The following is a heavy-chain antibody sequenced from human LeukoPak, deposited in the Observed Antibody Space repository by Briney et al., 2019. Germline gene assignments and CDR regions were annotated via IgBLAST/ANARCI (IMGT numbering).Heavy chain of an antibody. J-gene: IGHJ4*02. V-gene: IGHV3-74*01. CDR2: IYVDGRTT. CDR1: GFTFSNYW. D-gene: IGHD5-12*01. CDR3: AKDRRLPWDYFDS. Sequence: PGGSLRLSCVASGFTFSNYWMHWVRQPPGKGLVWVSRIYVDGRTTNYADSVKGRFTISRDNSKNTLYLQMNSLRAEDTAIYYCAKDRRLPWDYFDSWGQGTLVTVSS.